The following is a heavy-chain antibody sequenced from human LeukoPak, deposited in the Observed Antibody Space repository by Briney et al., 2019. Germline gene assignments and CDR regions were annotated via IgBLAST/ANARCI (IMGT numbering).Heavy chain of an antibody. CDR2: INPNSGGT. J-gene: IGHJ5*02. CDR3: ARGYCSSTSCYPNWFDP. V-gene: IGHV1-2*02. D-gene: IGHD2-2*01. CDR1: GYTFTGYY. Sequence: ASVKVSCKASGYTFTGYYMHWVRQAPGQGLEWMGWINPNSGGTNYAQKFQGRVTMTRDTSISTAYMELSRLRSDDTAVYYCARGYCSSTSCYPNWFDPWGQGTLVTVSS.